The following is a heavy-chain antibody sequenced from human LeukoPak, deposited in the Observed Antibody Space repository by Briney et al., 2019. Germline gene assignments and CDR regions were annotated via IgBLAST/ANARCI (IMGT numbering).Heavy chain of an antibody. Sequence: SETLSLTCTVSGGSISSYYWGWVRQSPGRGLEWIATIYHSGSTYYNPSLKTRVTISVDTSRNQFSLKLSSVTAADTAVYYCARLPDLYGVPGFDPWGQGTLVTVSS. V-gene: IGHV4-38-2*02. CDR1: GGSISSYY. CDR2: IYHSGST. CDR3: ARLPDLYGVPGFDP. J-gene: IGHJ5*02. D-gene: IGHD4-17*01.